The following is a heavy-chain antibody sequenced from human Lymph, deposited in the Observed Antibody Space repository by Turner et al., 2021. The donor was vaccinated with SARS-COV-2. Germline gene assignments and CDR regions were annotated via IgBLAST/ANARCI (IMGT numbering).Heavy chain of an antibody. D-gene: IGHD1-26*01. CDR1: GFTFDDYA. CDR2: ISWNSGSI. V-gene: IGHV3-9*01. Sequence: EVQLVESGGGLVQPGRSLRLSCAASGFTFDDYAMHWVRQAPGKGLEWVSGISWNSGSIGYADSVKGRFTISRDNAKNSLYLQMNSLRAEDTALYYCAKDRVSSPRRFDYWGQGTLVTVSS. J-gene: IGHJ4*02. CDR3: AKDRVSSPRRFDY.